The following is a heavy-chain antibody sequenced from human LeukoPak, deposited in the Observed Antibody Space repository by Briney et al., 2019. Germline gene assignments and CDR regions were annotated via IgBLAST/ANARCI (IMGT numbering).Heavy chain of an antibody. D-gene: IGHD2-2*01. CDR1: GFTFRSYS. CDR2: IDPSSTYI. V-gene: IGHV3-21*04. J-gene: IGHJ4*02. CDR3: AKEAQGCSITSCYFDS. Sequence: GGSLRLSCAASGFTFRSYSMNWVRQAPGKGLEWVSAIDPSSTYIYYADSVKGRFTISRDNAKNSLYLQMNSLRAEDTALYYCAKEAQGCSITSCYFDSWGQGTLVTVSS.